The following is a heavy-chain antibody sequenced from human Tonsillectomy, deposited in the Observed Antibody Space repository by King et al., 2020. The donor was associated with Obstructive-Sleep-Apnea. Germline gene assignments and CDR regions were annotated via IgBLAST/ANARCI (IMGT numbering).Heavy chain of an antibody. Sequence: QVQLQESGPGLVKPSETLSLTCTVSGGSISSYYWSWIRQPPGKGLEWIGYIYYSGSTNYNPSLKSRVTISVDTSKNQFSLKLSSVTAADTAVYYCARVYCSGGSCYSSSSWYWFDPWGQGTLVTVSS. CDR1: GGSISSYY. CDR2: IYYSGST. D-gene: IGHD2-15*01. J-gene: IGHJ5*02. V-gene: IGHV4-59*01. CDR3: ARVYCSGGSCYSSSSWYWFDP.